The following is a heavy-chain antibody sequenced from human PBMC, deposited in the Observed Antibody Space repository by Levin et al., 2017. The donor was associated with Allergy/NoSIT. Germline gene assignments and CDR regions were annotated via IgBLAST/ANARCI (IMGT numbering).Heavy chain of an antibody. J-gene: IGHJ4*02. D-gene: IGHD3-22*01. CDR1: GFSLNTEVG. CDR2: IYGDNYS. V-gene: IGHV2-5*02. CDR3: ARRNNYYDGGYYWGAVDY. Sequence: SGPTLVKPTQTLTLTCTFSGFSLNTEVGVGWVRQPPGKALEWLAVIYGDNYSRYRPSTRSGLTISKDTSKNEVVLTMTNVDPVDTGTYFCARRNNYYDGGYYWGAVDYWGQGTQVTVSS.